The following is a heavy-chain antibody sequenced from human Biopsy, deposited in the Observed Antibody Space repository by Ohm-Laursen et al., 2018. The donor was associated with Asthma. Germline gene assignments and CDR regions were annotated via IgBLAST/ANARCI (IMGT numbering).Heavy chain of an antibody. D-gene: IGHD3-10*01. CDR2: ISYDGSTK. V-gene: IGHV3-30*03. CDR1: GFTLTTYA. CDR3: ARDVVWFREVGGMNV. J-gene: IGHJ6*02. Sequence: SLRLSCTASGFTLTTYAIHWVRQAPGKGLEWVAVISYDGSTKYSADSVKGRFIVSRDISKNILSLQMNSLRPEDTAVYYCARDVVWFREVGGMNVWGQGTTVTVSS.